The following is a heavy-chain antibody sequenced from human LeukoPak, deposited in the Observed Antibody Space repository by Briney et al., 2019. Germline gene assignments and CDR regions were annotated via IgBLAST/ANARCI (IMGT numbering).Heavy chain of an antibody. V-gene: IGHV3-9*01. CDR3: AKETSGSLDY. CDR1: GFTFDDYA. J-gene: IGHJ4*02. D-gene: IGHD3-10*01. CDR2: ISWNGGNI. Sequence: GGSLRPSCAASGFTFDDYAMHWVRQAPGKGLEWVSGISWNGGNIGYADSVKGRFTISRDNAKNSLYLQMNSLRPEDTAFFYCAKETSGSLDYWGQGALVTVSS.